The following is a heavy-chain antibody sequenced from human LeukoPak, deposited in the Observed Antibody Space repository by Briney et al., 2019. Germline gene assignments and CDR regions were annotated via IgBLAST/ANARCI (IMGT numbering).Heavy chain of an antibody. V-gene: IGHV4-34*01. CDR1: GGSFSGYY. D-gene: IGHD3-16*02. CDR2: INHSGST. CDR3: ARGLMIAFGGVIAPFDY. Sequence: SETLSLTCAVYGGSFSGYYWSWIRQPPGKGLEWIGEINHSGSTNYNPSLKSRVTISVDTSKNQFSLKLSSVTAADTAVYYCARGLMIAFGGVIAPFDYWGQGTLVTVSS. J-gene: IGHJ4*02.